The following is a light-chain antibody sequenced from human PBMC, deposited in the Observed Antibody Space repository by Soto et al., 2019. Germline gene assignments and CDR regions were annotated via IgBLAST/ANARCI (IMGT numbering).Light chain of an antibody. V-gene: IGKV3-11*01. Sequence: EIVLTQSPATLSLSPGERATLSCRASQSVSRFLAWYQQKPGQSPRLLIYDASNRATGIPARFSGSGSGTDFTLTSSSLEPEDFAVYYCQQRSSWPLTFGGGTKVEIK. CDR3: QQRSSWPLT. J-gene: IGKJ4*01. CDR2: DAS. CDR1: QSVSRF.